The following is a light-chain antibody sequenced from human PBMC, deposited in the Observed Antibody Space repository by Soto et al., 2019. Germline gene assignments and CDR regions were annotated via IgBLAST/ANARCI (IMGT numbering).Light chain of an antibody. J-gene: IGKJ3*01. CDR2: AAS. CDR1: QSISSY. Sequence: DIQMTQSPSSLSASVGDRVTITCRASQSISSYLNWYQQKPGKAPKLLIYAASSLQSGVPSRFSGNGSGTDFTLTISSLQPEDFATYYCQQSYSTPRFTFGPGTKVDFK. CDR3: QQSYSTPRFT. V-gene: IGKV1-39*01.